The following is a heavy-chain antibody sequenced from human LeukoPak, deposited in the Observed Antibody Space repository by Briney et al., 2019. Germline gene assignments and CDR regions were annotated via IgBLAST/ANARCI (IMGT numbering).Heavy chain of an antibody. D-gene: IGHD5-12*01. CDR2: IYYSGST. V-gene: IGHV4-59*01. CDR1: GGSISSYY. CDR3: ARDFSGYDSYYYYGMDV. Sequence: SETLSLTCTVSGGSISSYYWSWIRQPPGKGLEWIGYIYYSGSTSYNPSLKSRVTISVDTSKNQFSLKLSSVTAADTAVYYCARDFSGYDSYYYYGMDVWGQGTTVTVSS. J-gene: IGHJ6*02.